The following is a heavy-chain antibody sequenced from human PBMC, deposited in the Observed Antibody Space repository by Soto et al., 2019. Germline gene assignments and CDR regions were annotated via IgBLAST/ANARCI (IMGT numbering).Heavy chain of an antibody. Sequence: SETLSLTCTVSGGSISRYYWSWIRQPPGKGLEWIGYIYYSGSTNYNPSLKSRVTISVDTSKNQFSLKLSSVTAADTAVYYCARELGGSGMTFYYYGMDVWGQGTTVTVSS. J-gene: IGHJ6*02. CDR2: IYYSGST. CDR1: GGSISRYY. V-gene: IGHV4-59*01. CDR3: ARELGGSGMTFYYYGMDV. D-gene: IGHD3-10*01.